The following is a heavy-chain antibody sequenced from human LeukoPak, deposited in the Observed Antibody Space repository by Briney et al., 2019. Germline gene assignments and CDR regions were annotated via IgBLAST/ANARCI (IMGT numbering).Heavy chain of an antibody. D-gene: IGHD3-9*01. V-gene: IGHV3-7*03. CDR3: ARSQEDTSGGGRAPYRILTGYYVTY. J-gene: IGHJ4*02. CDR1: AFIFSGHW. Sequence: GGSLRLSCEGSAFIFSGHWMNWVRQTPGKGLEWVASIKEDGSERQYVDSVKGRFSISRDNSKNTLYLQMNSLRAEDTAVYYCARSQEDTSGGGRAPYRILTGYYVTYWGQGTLVTVSS. CDR2: IKEDGSER.